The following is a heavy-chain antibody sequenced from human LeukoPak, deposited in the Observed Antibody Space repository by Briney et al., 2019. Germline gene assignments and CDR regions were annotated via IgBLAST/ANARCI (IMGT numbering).Heavy chain of an antibody. CDR2: ISWDGGST. CDR1: GFTFDDYT. Sequence: PGGSLRLSCAASGFTFDDYTMHWVRQAPGKGLEWVSLISWDGGSTYYADSVKSRFTISRDNSKNSLYLQMNSLRTEDTALYYCAKEQYGGNSYYYYYYGMDVWGQGTTVTVSS. D-gene: IGHD4-23*01. J-gene: IGHJ6*02. V-gene: IGHV3-43*01. CDR3: AKEQYGGNSYYYYYYGMDV.